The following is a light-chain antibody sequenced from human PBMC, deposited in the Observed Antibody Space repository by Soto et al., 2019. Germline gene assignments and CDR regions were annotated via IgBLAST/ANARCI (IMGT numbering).Light chain of an antibody. J-gene: IGLJ3*02. CDR2: DVN. Sequence: QSALTQPRSVSGSPGQSVTISCTGTTGDVGFYNYVSWYQQHPGKSPKLMIYDVNKRPSGVPDRFSGSKSGTTASLTISGLQADDEADYFCSSYAGDYTWVFGGGTKVTVL. CDR1: TGDVGFYNY. V-gene: IGLV2-11*01. CDR3: SSYAGDYTWV.